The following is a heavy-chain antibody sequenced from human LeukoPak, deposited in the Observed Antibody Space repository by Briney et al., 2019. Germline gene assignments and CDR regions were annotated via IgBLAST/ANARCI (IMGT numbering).Heavy chain of an antibody. V-gene: IGHV3-30*18. CDR3: AKSVASEAY. CDR1: GFNFNNYG. J-gene: IGHJ4*02. CDR2: VSFDGRNQ. Sequence: LSGGSLRLSCAVSGFNFNNYGMHWVRQAPGKGLEWVAVVSFDGRNQYYADSVKGRLTISRDNSKNTLYLQMNSLTAEDTAVYYCAKSVASEAYWGQGTLVTVSS. D-gene: IGHD5-12*01.